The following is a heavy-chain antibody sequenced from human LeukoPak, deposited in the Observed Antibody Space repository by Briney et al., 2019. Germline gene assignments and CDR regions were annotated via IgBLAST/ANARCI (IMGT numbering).Heavy chain of an antibody. CDR3: ARDSSYTSGSYYDDYFDS. D-gene: IGHD3-10*01. Sequence: SETLSLTCTVSGGSIRNNYWSWVRHPPGKAMEWVGYVSDTGHTNSNPSLESRVTISVDTSKNQFSLKLSSVTAPDAAVYYCARDSSYTSGSYYDDYFDSWSQGTLVTVSS. CDR2: VSDTGHT. J-gene: IGHJ4*02. V-gene: IGHV4-59*12. CDR1: GGSIRNNY.